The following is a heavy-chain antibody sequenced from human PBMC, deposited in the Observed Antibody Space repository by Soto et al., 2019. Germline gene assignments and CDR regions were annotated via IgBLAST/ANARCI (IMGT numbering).Heavy chain of an antibody. V-gene: IGHV3-23*04. D-gene: IGHD6-6*01. CDR2: ISGGGSGR. CDR1: GFTFGSYA. CDR3: XXXXXXXXXXXPLDYYFMDV. Sequence: VQLVESGGGLVQPGGSLRLSCAASGFTFGSYAMTWVRQAPGKGLEWVSGISGGGSGRYYSDSVEARFTISRDNPKXXXXXXXXXXXXXXXXXXXXXXXXXXXXXXXPLDYYFMDVWGNGTTITVSS. J-gene: IGHJ6*03.